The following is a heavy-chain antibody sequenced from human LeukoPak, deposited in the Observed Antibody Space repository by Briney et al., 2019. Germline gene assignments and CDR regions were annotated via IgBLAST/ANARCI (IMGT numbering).Heavy chain of an antibody. J-gene: IGHJ6*03. Sequence: SVKVSCKASGGTFSSYAISWVRQAPGQGLEWMGGIIPIFGTANYAQKFQGRVTITADKSTSTAYMELSSLRSEDTAVYYCARVRGGDYYYYYYMDVWGKGTTVTVSS. V-gene: IGHV1-69*06. D-gene: IGHD4-17*01. CDR2: IIPIFGTA. CDR1: GGTFSSYA. CDR3: ARVRGGDYYYYYYMDV.